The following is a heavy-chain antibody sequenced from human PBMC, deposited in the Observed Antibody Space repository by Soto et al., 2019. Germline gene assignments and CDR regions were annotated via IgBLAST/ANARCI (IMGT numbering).Heavy chain of an antibody. V-gene: IGHV3-15*05. CDR2: IKSKVHGETT. D-gene: IGHD1-26*01. CDR1: GFDFSNGW. J-gene: IGHJ4*02. Sequence: EVQLVESGGGLVKPGGSLRLSCAASGFDFSNGWMSWVRQAPGKGLEWVGRIKSKVHGETTDYAAHVKGRFTISRGDSRNTLYLQMHSLQTEDTAVYYCSTDEWEWGQGTLVTVSS. CDR3: STDEWE.